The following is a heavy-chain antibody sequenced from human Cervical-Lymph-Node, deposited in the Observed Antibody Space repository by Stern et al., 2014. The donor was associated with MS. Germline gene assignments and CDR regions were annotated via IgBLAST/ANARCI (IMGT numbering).Heavy chain of an antibody. J-gene: IGHJ6*02. V-gene: IGHV1-3*01. CDR3: ARGAMTPRYGMDV. CDR1: GYTFASYA. D-gene: IGHD2-15*01. CDR2: INAGNGNT. Sequence: VQLVQSGAEVKKPGASVKVSCKASGYTFASYAMHWVRQAPGQRLEWMGWINAGNGNTKYSQKFQGRVTITRDTSASTAYMELRSLRSEDTAVYFCARGAMTPRYGMDVWGQGTTVAVPS.